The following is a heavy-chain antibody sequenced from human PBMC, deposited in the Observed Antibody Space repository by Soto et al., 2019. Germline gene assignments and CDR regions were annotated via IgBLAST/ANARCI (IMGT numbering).Heavy chain of an antibody. Sequence: GSVKVCFKAPREPFTSYYINWVRQAPGQGLEWMGVINPHGGSTAYAQKFKGRVTLTRDTSASTVYMEVSSLTSEDTAMYYCARSSGGNFGIIIEGTNWFAPWGQGTLVTVSS. J-gene: IGHJ5*02. V-gene: IGHV1-46*01. CDR3: ARSSGGNFGIIIEGTNWFAP. D-gene: IGHD1-26*01. CDR2: INPHGGST. CDR1: REPFTSYY.